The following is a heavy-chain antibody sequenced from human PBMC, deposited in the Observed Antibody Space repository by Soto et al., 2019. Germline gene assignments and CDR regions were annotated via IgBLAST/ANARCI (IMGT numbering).Heavy chain of an antibody. J-gene: IGHJ5*02. CDR2: IYPGDSDT. D-gene: IGHD3-9*01. CDR3: AKWAGDILGYNWFDP. Sequence: GESLKISCKGSGYSFSNYWIGWVRQMPGKGLEWMGIIYPGDSDTRYSPSFQGQVTISADKSISTAYLQWSSLKASDTAMYYCAKWAGDILGYNWFDPWGQGTLVTVSS. CDR1: GYSFSNYW. V-gene: IGHV5-51*01.